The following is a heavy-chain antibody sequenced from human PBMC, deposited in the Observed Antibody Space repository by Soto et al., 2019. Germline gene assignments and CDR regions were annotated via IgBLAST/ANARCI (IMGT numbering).Heavy chain of an antibody. Sequence: SGPTLVNPTQTLTLTCTFSGFSLSTSGMRVSWIRQPPGKALEWLARIDWDDDKFYSTSLETRLTISKDTSKNQVVLTMTNMDPVDTATYYCARIPTMARGGMDVWGQGTTVTVSS. CDR2: IDWDDDK. CDR1: GFSLSTSGMR. D-gene: IGHD3-10*01. J-gene: IGHJ6*02. V-gene: IGHV2-70*04. CDR3: ARIPTMARGGMDV.